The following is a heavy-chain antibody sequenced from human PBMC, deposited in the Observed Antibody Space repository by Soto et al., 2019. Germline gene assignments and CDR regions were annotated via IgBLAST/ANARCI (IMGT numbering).Heavy chain of an antibody. D-gene: IGHD7-27*01. CDR2: ISSSGSTI. CDR3: VRGSKYSYLGSRIFDF. CDR1: GFTFSSYE. V-gene: IGHV3-48*03. Sequence: PGWSLRLSCAASGFTFSSYEMNWVRQAPGKGLEWVSDISSSGSTIYYADSVKGRFTISRDNAKNSLYLQMNSLRAEDTAVYYCVRGSKYSYLGSRIFDFWGRGTMGTVSS. J-gene: IGHJ4*02.